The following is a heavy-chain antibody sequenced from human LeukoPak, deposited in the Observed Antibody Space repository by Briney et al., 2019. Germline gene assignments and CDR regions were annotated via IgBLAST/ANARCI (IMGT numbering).Heavy chain of an antibody. CDR3: TAQAGFGA. D-gene: IGHD3-16*01. Sequence: PGTSLRLSCAGSGFTFSSYGMHWVRQAPGKGLEWVAVISYDGSDKYYADSVKGRFTISRDNPKNTLYLQMNTLRAEDSAVYYCTAQAGFGAWGQGTLVTVSS. CDR2: ISYDGSDK. V-gene: IGHV3-30*03. CDR1: GFTFSSYG. J-gene: IGHJ5*02.